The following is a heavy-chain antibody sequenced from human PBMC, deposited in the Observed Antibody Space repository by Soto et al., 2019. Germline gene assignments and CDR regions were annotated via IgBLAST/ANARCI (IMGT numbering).Heavy chain of an antibody. CDR1: GYTFTNYA. CDR3: ARVVRWELGYSDS. CDR2: INAVNGTT. D-gene: IGHD1-26*01. V-gene: IGHV1-3*01. J-gene: IGHJ4*02. Sequence: ASVKVSCKASGYTFTNYATHWVRQAPGQRLEWMGWINAVNGTTNYSQKFQGRVTITRDESTNTAYMELSSLRSEDTAVYYCARVVRWELGYSDSWGQGALVTVSS.